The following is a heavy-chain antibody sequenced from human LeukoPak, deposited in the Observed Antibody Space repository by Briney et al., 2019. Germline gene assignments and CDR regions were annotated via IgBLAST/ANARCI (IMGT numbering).Heavy chain of an antibody. D-gene: IGHD6-13*01. CDR1: GYTFTSYG. Sequence: ASVKVSCKASGYTFTSYGISCVRQAPREGLEWMGWISAYNGNTNYAQKLQGRDTMTTGTSTSTAYMELRSQRSDDTAVYYCARDATRIAEAGTADYWGQGTLVTVSS. V-gene: IGHV1-18*01. CDR2: ISAYNGNT. CDR3: ARDATRIAEAGTADY. J-gene: IGHJ4*02.